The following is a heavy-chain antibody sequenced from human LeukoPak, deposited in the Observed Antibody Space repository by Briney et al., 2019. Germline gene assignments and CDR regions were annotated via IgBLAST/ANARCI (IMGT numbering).Heavy chain of an antibody. J-gene: IGHJ4*02. Sequence: SGGSLRLSCAASGFTFSSYAMSWVRQAPGKGLEWVSAISGSGGSTYYADSVKGRFTISRDNSKNTLYLQMNSLRAEDTAVYYCTKGSAVVVAATSYYFDYWGQGTLVTVSS. CDR3: TKGSAVVVAATSYYFDY. D-gene: IGHD2-15*01. CDR2: ISGSGGST. V-gene: IGHV3-23*01. CDR1: GFTFSSYA.